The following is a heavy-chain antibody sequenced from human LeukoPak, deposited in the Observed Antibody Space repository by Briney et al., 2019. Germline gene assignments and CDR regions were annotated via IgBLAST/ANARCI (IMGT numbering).Heavy chain of an antibody. CDR1: GYTFTGYY. D-gene: IGHD3-10*01. J-gene: IGHJ4*02. CDR2: INPNSGGK. CDR3: ARDWEVLLWFGELPGY. Sequence: ASVKVSCKASGYTFTGYYMHWVRQAPGQGLEGMGWINPNSGGKNYAQKFQGRVTMTRDTSISTAYMELSRLRSDDTAVYYCARDWEVLLWFGELPGYWGQGALVTVSS. V-gene: IGHV1-2*02.